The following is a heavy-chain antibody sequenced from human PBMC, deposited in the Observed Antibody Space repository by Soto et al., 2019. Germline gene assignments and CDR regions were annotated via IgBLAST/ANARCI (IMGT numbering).Heavy chain of an antibody. CDR1: RFTFSSYA. D-gene: IGHD3-10*01. CDR2: ISHDGSEK. V-gene: IGHV3-30-3*01. CDR3: ARAEAYLYHYYYAMDV. Sequence: QVQLVESGGGVVQPGTSLRLSCAASRFTFSSYAMDWVRQAPGKGLEWVAVISHDGSEKYYGDSVKGRFTISRDNPKNTVYLQMNSLRPEDTPVYYCARAEAYLYHYYYAMDVWGQGTAVTVSS. J-gene: IGHJ6*02.